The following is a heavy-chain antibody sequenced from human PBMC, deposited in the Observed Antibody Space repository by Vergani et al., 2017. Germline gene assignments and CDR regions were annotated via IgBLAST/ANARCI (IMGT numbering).Heavy chain of an antibody. CDR2: IYYSGST. CDR3: ASVDYGSSIDY. CDR1: GGSISSSSYY. V-gene: IGHV4-39*07. D-gene: IGHD4-17*01. J-gene: IGHJ4*02. Sequence: QLQLQESGPGLVKPSETLSLTCTVSGGSISSSSYYWGWIRQPPGKGLEWIGSIYYSGSTYYNPSLKSRVTISVDTSKNQFSLKLSSVTAADTAVYYCASVDYGSSIDYWGQGTLVTVSS.